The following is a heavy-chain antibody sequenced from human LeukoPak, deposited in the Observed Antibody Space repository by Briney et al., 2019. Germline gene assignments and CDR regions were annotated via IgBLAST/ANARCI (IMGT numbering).Heavy chain of an antibody. V-gene: IGHV1-2*02. Sequence: ASVKVSCKASGYTFTDCYLNWVRQAPGQGLEWMGWINPDSGGTIYAQKFQGRVTMTRDTSISTVHMELSRLRSDDTAVYYCAREPSGKKPFEDWGQGTLVTVSS. CDR2: INPDSGGT. D-gene: IGHD1-26*01. CDR3: AREPSGKKPFED. CDR1: GYTFTDCY. J-gene: IGHJ4*02.